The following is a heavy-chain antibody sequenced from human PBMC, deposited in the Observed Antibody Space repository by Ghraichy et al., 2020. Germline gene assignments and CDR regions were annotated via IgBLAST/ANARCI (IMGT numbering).Heavy chain of an antibody. CDR2: ISRRGTP. J-gene: IGHJ6*03. V-gene: IGHV4-59*01. CDR1: GGSIGSYS. CDR3: PRLVRFSSRNHYCYMDV. Sequence: SETLSLTCTLSGGSIGSYSWSWFRQPPGKGLEWIGNISRRGTPKYNPSLTSRIIMSVDASKNQLSLNLNFVTGPDTAVYYCPRLVRFSSRNHYCYMDVWGKGTTVTVSS. D-gene: IGHD6-13*01.